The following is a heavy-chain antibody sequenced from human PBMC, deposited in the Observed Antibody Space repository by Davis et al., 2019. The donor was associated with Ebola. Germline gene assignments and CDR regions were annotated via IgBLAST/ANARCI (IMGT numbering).Heavy chain of an antibody. Sequence: ASVKVSCKASGYTFTSYAMHWVRQAPGQRLEWMGWINPNSGGTNYAQKFQGWVTMTRDTSISTAYMELSRLRSDDTAVYYCARGGGSSKRTMGYWGQGTLVTVSS. V-gene: IGHV1-2*04. J-gene: IGHJ4*02. D-gene: IGHD1-26*01. CDR1: GYTFTSYA. CDR3: ARGGGSSKRTMGY. CDR2: INPNSGGT.